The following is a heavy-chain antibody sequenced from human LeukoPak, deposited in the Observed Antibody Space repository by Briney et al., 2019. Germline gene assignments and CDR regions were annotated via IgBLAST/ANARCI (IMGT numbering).Heavy chain of an antibody. CDR3: ARGSTWYDY. V-gene: IGHV3-53*01. CDR2: IYSDGST. CDR1: GFTFSSYT. J-gene: IGHJ4*02. D-gene: IGHD6-13*01. Sequence: GGSLRLSCAASGFTFSSYTMSWVRQAPGKGLEWVSIIYSDGSTNYADSVKGRFTISRDNSKNTLYLQMNSLRAEDTAVYYCARGSTWYDYWGQGTLVTVSS.